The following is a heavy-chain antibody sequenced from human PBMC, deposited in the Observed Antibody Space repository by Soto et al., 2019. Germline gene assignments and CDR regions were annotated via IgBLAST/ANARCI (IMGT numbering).Heavy chain of an antibody. CDR1: GYSFTSYW. D-gene: IGHD3-9*01. CDR3: ASAAYDILTGTRFDY. CDR2: IYPGESDT. V-gene: IGHV5-51*01. J-gene: IGHJ4*02. Sequence: GESLKISCKGSGYSFTSYWIGWVRQMPGKGLEWMGIIYPGESDTRYSPGFQGQVTISADKSISTAYLQWSSRKASDNAMYYCASAAYDILTGTRFDYWGQGTLVTVSS.